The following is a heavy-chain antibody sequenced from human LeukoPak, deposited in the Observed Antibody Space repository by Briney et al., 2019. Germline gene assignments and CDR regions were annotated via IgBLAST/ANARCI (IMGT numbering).Heavy chain of an antibody. CDR1: EFTFTSYA. Sequence: GGSLRLSCAASEFTFTSYAMSWVRQAPGKGLEWVSAISGSGGSTNYADSVRGRFTISRDNSINTLYLQMNSLRAEDTAVYYCAKEQRDWNYGVFDYWGQGTLVTVSS. CDR2: ISGSGGST. J-gene: IGHJ4*02. D-gene: IGHD1-7*01. CDR3: AKEQRDWNYGVFDY. V-gene: IGHV3-23*01.